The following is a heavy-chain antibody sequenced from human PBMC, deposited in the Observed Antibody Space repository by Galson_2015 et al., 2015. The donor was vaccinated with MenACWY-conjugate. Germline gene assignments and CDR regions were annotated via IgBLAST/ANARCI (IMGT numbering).Heavy chain of an antibody. Sequence: SLRLSCAASGFTFSSYWMHWVRHAPGKGLAWVSRINSDGSSGTYADSVKGRFTISRDNAKNTLYLQMDSLRADDTAVYYCATLDEFGWHFDLWGRCTLVTVSS. CDR2: INSDGSSG. V-gene: IGHV3-74*01. CDR1: GFTFSSYW. D-gene: IGHD3-10*01. CDR3: ATLDEFGWHFDL. J-gene: IGHJ2*01.